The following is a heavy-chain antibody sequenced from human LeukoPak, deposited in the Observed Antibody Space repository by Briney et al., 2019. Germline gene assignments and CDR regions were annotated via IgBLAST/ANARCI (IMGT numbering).Heavy chain of an antibody. CDR3: AREDSSSWSPTHFDY. J-gene: IGHJ4*02. V-gene: IGHV3-48*01. CDR2: ISSSSSSTI. D-gene: IGHD6-13*01. CDR1: GFTFSSYS. Sequence: GGSLRLSCAASGFTFSSYSMNWVRQAPGKGLEWVSYISSSSSSTIYYAGSVKGRFTISRDNAKNSLYLQMNSLRAEDTAVYYCAREDSSSWSPTHFDYWGQGTLVTVSS.